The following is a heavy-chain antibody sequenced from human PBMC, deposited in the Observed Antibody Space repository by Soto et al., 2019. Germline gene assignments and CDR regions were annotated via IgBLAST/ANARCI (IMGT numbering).Heavy chain of an antibody. Sequence: PSQTLSLTCDISGDSVSSNSAGWNWIRQTPSRGLEWLGRTYYRSKWYNNYAVSVKSRVSVNPDTAKNQFSLQLNSVTPEDTAVYYCARGSWDDVSGHNYMDVWGKGTTVTVSS. J-gene: IGHJ6*03. D-gene: IGHD1-1*01. CDR3: ARGSWDDVSGHNYMDV. CDR1: GDSVSSNSAG. V-gene: IGHV6-1*01. CDR2: TYYRSKWYN.